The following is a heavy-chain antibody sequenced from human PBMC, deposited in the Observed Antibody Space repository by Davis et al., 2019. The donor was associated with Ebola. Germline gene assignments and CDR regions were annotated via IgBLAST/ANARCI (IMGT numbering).Heavy chain of an antibody. CDR3: ATDGAYCGGECWR. Sequence: GESLKISCRGSGYNSIKYWISWVRQMPGKGLEWMGRIDPTDSDTKYSPSFQGHITIPVDKSISTAYLQWSGLKASDTAMYYRATDGAYCGGECWRWGQGTLVAVSS. D-gene: IGHD2-21*01. J-gene: IGHJ4*02. CDR1: GYNSIKYW. V-gene: IGHV5-10-1*01. CDR2: IDPTDSDT.